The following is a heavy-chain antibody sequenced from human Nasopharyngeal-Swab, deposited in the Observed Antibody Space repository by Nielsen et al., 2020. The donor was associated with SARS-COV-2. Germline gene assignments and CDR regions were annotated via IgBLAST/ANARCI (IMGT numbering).Heavy chain of an antibody. J-gene: IGHJ6*02. CDR1: GFTFSSYS. CDR3: ARDHRTPGGDYYYYGMDV. Sequence: GGSLRLSCAASGFTFSSYSMNWVRQAPGKALEWVSSISSSSSYIYYADSVKGRFTISRDNAKNSLYLQMNSLRAEDTAVYYCARDHRTPGGDYYYYGMDVWGQGTTVTVSS. D-gene: IGHD3-16*01. CDR2: ISSSSSYI. V-gene: IGHV3-21*01.